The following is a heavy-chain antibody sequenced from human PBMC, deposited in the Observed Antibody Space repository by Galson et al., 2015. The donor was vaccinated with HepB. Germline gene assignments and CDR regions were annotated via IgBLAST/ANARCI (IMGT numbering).Heavy chain of an antibody. CDR3: TTGEVRYCSSTSCYTGDY. Sequence: SLRLSCAASGFTFSNAWMNWVRQAPGKGLEWVGRIKSKTDGGTTDYAAPVKGRFTISRDDSKNTLYLQMNSLKTEDTAVYYCTTGEVRYCSSTSCYTGDYWGQGTLVTVSS. V-gene: IGHV3-15*07. CDR2: IKSKTDGGTT. CDR1: GFTFSNAW. J-gene: IGHJ4*02. D-gene: IGHD2-2*02.